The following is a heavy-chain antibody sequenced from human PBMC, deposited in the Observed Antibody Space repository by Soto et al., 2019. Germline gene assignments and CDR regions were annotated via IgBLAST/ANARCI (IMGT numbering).Heavy chain of an antibody. J-gene: IGHJ6*02. CDR2: TYYTSKWYN. V-gene: IGHV6-1*01. CDR3: ARGRYNYYRMDV. CDR1: GDSVSRKSAA. Sequence: SQTLSLTCAISGDSVSRKSAAWNWIRQSPSRGLEWLGRTYYTSKWYNDYAVSVKSRITINPDTSKNQFSLQLNSVTPEDTAVYYCARGRYNYYRMDVWGQGTTVTVAS.